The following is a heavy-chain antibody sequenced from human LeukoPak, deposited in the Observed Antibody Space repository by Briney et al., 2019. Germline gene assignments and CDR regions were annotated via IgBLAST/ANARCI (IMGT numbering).Heavy chain of an antibody. CDR3: ARAPLTVKDAFDI. V-gene: IGHV4-59*10. J-gene: IGHJ3*02. Sequence: PSETLSLTCAVYGGSFSGYYWSWIRQPAGKGLEWIGRIFSSESTNYNPSLKGRVPMSLDASKNQFSLRLSSVTAADTAVYYCARAPLTVKDAFDIWGQGTMVTVSS. D-gene: IGHD4-11*01. CDR1: GGSFSGYY. CDR2: IFSSEST.